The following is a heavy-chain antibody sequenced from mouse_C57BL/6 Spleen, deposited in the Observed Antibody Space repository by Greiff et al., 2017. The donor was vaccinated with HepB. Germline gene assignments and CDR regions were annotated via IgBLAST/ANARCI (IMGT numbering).Heavy chain of an antibody. Sequence: EVKLVESGPGLAKPSQTLSLTCSVTGYSITSDYWNWLRKFPGNKLEYMGYISYSGSTYYNPSLKSRISITRDTSKNQYYLQLNSVTTEDTATYYCARFTTVVAEDWYFDVWGTGTTVTVSS. CDR3: ARFTTVVAEDWYFDV. V-gene: IGHV3-8*01. CDR1: GYSITSDY. CDR2: ISYSGST. D-gene: IGHD1-1*01. J-gene: IGHJ1*03.